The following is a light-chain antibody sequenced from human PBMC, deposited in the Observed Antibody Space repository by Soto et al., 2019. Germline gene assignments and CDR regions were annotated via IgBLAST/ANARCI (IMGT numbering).Light chain of an antibody. CDR1: QSISTW. Sequence: DVQMTQSPSTLSASVGDRVTITCRASQSISTWLAWYQQKPGKAPKLLIYDVSNLESGVPSRFSGSGSGTEFTLTISSLMSDDFAVYYCQQYNSWPTFGQGTKVDIK. J-gene: IGKJ1*01. CDR3: QQYNSWPT. V-gene: IGKV1-5*01. CDR2: DVS.